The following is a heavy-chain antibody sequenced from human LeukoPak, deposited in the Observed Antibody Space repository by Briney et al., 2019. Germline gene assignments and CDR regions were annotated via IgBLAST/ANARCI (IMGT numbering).Heavy chain of an antibody. CDR2: IYHSGST. CDR3: ARALNLVAAAPEY. J-gene: IGHJ4*02. CDR1: GYSISSGYY. V-gene: IGHV4-38-2*02. Sequence: SETLSLTCTVSGYSISSGYYWGWIRQPPGKGLEWIGSIYHSGSTYYNPSLKSRVTISVDTSKNQFSLKLSSVTAADTAVYYCARALNLVAAAPEYWGQGTLVTVSS. D-gene: IGHD6-13*01.